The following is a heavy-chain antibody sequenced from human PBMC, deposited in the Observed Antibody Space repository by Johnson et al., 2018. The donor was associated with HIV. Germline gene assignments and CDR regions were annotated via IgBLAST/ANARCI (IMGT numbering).Heavy chain of an antibody. J-gene: IGHJ3*02. D-gene: IGHD5-18*01. Sequence: EVQLVESGGGLVQPGGSLRLSCAASGFTVSSNYMNWVRQAPGKGLEWVSVIYSGGTTYHADSVKGRFIIARDNSKSTLYLQMNSLRAEDTAVYYCARAYTYGAFDIWGQRTMVSVSS. V-gene: IGHV3-66*01. CDR3: ARAYTYGAFDI. CDR2: IYSGGTT. CDR1: GFTVSSNY.